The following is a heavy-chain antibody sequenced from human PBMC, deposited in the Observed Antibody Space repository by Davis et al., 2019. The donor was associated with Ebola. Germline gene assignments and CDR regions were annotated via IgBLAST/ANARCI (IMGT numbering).Heavy chain of an antibody. Sequence: ASVKVSCKASGYTFTSYAMHWVRQAPAQRLEWMGWINAGNGNTKYSQKFQGRVPITRDTSASTAYMELSSLRSEDTAVYYCARAAYYDFWSGYPAGMDVWGQGTTVTVSS. CDR1: GYTFTSYA. J-gene: IGHJ6*02. CDR3: ARAAYYDFWSGYPAGMDV. CDR2: INAGNGNT. V-gene: IGHV1-3*01. D-gene: IGHD3-3*01.